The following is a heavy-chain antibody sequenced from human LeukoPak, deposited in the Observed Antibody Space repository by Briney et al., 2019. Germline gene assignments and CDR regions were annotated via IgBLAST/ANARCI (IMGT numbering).Heavy chain of an antibody. Sequence: GGSLRLSCAASGFTVSRNYMSWVRQAPGKGLEWVSAISGSGGSTYYADSVKGRFTISRDNSKNTLYLQMNSLRAEDTAVYYCAKRRPPSSSWYDYWGQGTLVTVSS. CDR1: GFTVSRNY. J-gene: IGHJ4*02. CDR3: AKRRPPSSSWYDY. D-gene: IGHD6-13*01. CDR2: ISGSGGST. V-gene: IGHV3-23*01.